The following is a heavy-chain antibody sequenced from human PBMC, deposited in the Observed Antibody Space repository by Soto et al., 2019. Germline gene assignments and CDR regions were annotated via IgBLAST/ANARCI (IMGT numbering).Heavy chain of an antibody. CDR2: INSVGSST. V-gene: IGHV3-74*01. CDR1: GFTFSSYW. CDR3: ARDIGGGYYDILTGYSLRNYPHAFDI. D-gene: IGHD3-9*01. Sequence: GGSLRLSCAASGFTFSSYWMHWVRQAPGKGLVWVSRINSVGSSTSYADSVKGRFTISRDNAKNTLYLQMNSLRAEDTAVYYCARDIGGGYYDILTGYSLRNYPHAFDIWGQGTMVTVSS. J-gene: IGHJ3*02.